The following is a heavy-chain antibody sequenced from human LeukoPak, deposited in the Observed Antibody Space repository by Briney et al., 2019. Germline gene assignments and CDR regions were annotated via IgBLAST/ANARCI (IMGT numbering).Heavy chain of an antibody. V-gene: IGHV1-46*01. CDR3: AREAVAGKNWFDP. Sequence: ASVKVSCKASGYTFTSYYMHWVRQAPGQGLEWMGIINPSGGSTSYAQKFQGRVTITRDKSASTAYMELSSLRSEDTAVYYCAREAVAGKNWFDPWGQGTLVTVSS. CDR1: GYTFTSYY. D-gene: IGHD6-19*01. J-gene: IGHJ5*02. CDR2: INPSGGST.